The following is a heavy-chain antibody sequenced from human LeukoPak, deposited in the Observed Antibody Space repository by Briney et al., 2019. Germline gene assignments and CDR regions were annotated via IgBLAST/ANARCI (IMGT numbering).Heavy chain of an antibody. CDR3: AKGDSGYSYADIDY. CDR1: GGSFSGYY. Sequence: LSLTCAVYGGSFSGYYWSWVRQAPGKGLEWVAVISYDGSNKYYADSVKGRFTISRDNSKNTLYLQMNSLRAEDTAVYYCAKGDSGYSYADIDYWGQGTLVTVSS. D-gene: IGHD5-18*01. J-gene: IGHJ4*02. V-gene: IGHV3-30*18. CDR2: ISYDGSNK.